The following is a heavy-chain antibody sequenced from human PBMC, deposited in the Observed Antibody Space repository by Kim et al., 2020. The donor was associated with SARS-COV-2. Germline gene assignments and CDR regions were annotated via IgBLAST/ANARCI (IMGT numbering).Heavy chain of an antibody. CDR2: IYYSGST. D-gene: IGHD6-19*01. V-gene: IGHV4-59*08. CDR3: ARLSSGWYGGAFDI. CDR1: GGSISSYY. J-gene: IGHJ3*02. Sequence: SETLSLTCTVSGGSISSYYWSWIRQPPGKGLEWIGYIYYSGSTNYNPSLKSRVTISVDTSKNQFSLKLSSVTAADTAVYYCARLSSGWYGGAFDIWGQGT.